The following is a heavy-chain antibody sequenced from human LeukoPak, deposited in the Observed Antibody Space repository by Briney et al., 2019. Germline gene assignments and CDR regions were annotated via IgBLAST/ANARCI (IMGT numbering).Heavy chain of an antibody. Sequence: SETLSLTCTVSGGSISSYYWSWIRQPPGKGGEWIGEISNSGRNNYNPTLKSRFTIPVDPSKNQFSLNLSSGTAADTAVYYCARGGGYNWFDPWGEGALVTVSS. D-gene: IGHD3-16*01. CDR1: GGSISSYY. V-gene: IGHV4-34*01. CDR2: ISNSGRN. CDR3: ARGGGYNWFDP. J-gene: IGHJ5*02.